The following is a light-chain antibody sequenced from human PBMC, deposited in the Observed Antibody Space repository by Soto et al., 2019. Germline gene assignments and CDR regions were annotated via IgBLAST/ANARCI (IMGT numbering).Light chain of an antibody. J-gene: IGLJ1*01. CDR1: RSDVGAYNY. CDR2: EVT. Sequence: LTQPASVSGSPGQSIAISCTGTRSDVGAYNYVSWYQQHPGKAPKLMISEVTNRPSGVSDRFSGSKSGNTASLTISGLQAEDEADYYCSSFTSRFTFVFGTGTKV. V-gene: IGLV2-14*01. CDR3: SSFTSRFTFV.